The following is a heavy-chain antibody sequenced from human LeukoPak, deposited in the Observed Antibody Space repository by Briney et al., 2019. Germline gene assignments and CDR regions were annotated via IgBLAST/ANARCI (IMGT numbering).Heavy chain of an antibody. CDR3: ARGYSYGSFDY. D-gene: IGHD5-18*01. V-gene: IGHV4-38-2*02. J-gene: IGHJ4*02. Sequence: PSETLSLTCTVSGDSISSGSHWGWLRQSPGKGLEWIGCISHSGTTYYNPSFTSRVTISVDTSRKQFSLNLNSVTAADTAVYYCARGYSYGSFDYWGQGTLVTVSS. CDR2: ISHSGTT. CDR1: GDSISSGSH.